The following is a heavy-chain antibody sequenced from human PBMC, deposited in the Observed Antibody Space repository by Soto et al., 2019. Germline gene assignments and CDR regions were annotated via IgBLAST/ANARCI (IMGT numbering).Heavy chain of an antibody. D-gene: IGHD1-1*01. CDR1: GYTFSTYA. V-gene: IGHV1-3*01. Sequence: ASVKVSCKASGYTFSTYAMHWVRQAPGQSLEWMGWINGGTGQTRYSQRFQDRVTITRDTSAKTTYMDLTSLISEDTAVYYCARGKGMEENYYYYGMDIWGQGTTVTVSS. CDR3: ARGKGMEENYYYYGMDI. CDR2: INGGTGQT. J-gene: IGHJ6*02.